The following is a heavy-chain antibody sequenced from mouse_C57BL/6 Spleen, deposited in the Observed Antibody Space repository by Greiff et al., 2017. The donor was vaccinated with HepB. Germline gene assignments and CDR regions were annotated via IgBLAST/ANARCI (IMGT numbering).Heavy chain of an antibody. CDR2: INPGSGGT. CDR1: GYAFTNYL. D-gene: IGHD2-1*01. J-gene: IGHJ1*03. CDR3: ARGGGNYYFDV. V-gene: IGHV1-54*01. Sequence: QVQLQQSGAELVRPGPSVKVSCKASGYAFTNYLIEWVKQRPGQGLEWIGVINPGSGGTNYNEKFKGKATLTADKSSSTAYMQLSSLTSEDSAVYFCARGGGNYYFDVWGTGTTVTVSS.